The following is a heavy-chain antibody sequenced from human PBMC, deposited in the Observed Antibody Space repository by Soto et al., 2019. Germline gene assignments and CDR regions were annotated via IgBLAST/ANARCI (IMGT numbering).Heavy chain of an antibody. CDR3: ASAYYYDSSGYPFYGMDV. CDR2: IDPSDSYT. V-gene: IGHV5-10-1*01. J-gene: IGHJ6*02. Sequence: GESLKISCKGSGYSFTSYWISWVRQMPGKGLEWMGRIDPSDSYTNYSPSFQGHVTISADKSISTAYLQWGSLKASDTAMYYCASAYYYDSSGYPFYGMDVWGQGTTVTVSS. D-gene: IGHD3-22*01. CDR1: GYSFTSYW.